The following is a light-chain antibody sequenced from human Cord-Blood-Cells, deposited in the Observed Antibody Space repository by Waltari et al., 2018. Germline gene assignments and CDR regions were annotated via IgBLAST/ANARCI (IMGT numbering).Light chain of an antibody. CDR2: WAS. CDR1: QRVLYSSNNKNY. Sequence: DIVMTQSPDSLAVSLGERATIKCTSSQRVLYSSNNKNYLAWYQQKPGQPPKLLIYWASTRESGVPDRFSGSGSGTDFTLTISSLQAEDVAVYYCQQYYSTPPWTFGQGTKVEIK. CDR3: QQYYSTPPWT. V-gene: IGKV4-1*01. J-gene: IGKJ1*01.